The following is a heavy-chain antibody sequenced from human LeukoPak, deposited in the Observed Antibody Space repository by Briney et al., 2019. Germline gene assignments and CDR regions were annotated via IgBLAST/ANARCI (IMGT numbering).Heavy chain of an antibody. Sequence: SETLSLTCTVSGGSLTDSSFFWGWIRQSPGAGLEWIGKIYLDGRTNYDPSLRNRVTISVDTSKNQFSLRLTSVTAADRAVYYCVRLGGSYFRHGYYFYYMDVWGKGITVTVSS. CDR1: GGSLTDSSFF. J-gene: IGHJ6*03. D-gene: IGHD1-26*01. V-gene: IGHV4-39*01. CDR2: IYLDGRT. CDR3: VRLGGSYFRHGYYFYYMDV.